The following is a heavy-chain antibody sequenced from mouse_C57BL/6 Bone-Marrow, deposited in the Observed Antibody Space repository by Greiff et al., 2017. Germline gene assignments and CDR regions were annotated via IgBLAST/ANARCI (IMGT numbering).Heavy chain of an antibody. J-gene: IGHJ1*03. CDR1: GYTFTSYW. V-gene: IGHV1-55*01. CDR3: ADYYGSSADWYFDV. CDR2: LYPGSGST. D-gene: IGHD1-1*01. Sequence: QVQLQQPGAELVKPGASVKMSCKASGYTFTSYWITWVKQRPGQGLEWIGDLYPGSGSTNYNEKFKSKATLTVDTSSSTAYMQLSSLTSEDSAVYYCADYYGSSADWYFDVWGTGTTVTVSS.